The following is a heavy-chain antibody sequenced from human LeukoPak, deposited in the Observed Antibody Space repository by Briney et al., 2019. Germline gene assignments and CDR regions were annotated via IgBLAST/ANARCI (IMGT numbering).Heavy chain of an antibody. D-gene: IGHD3-9*01. CDR3: ASSHYDILTGYSS. J-gene: IGHJ4*02. Sequence: ASVNFSCKASGYTFTSYGISWVRQAPGQGLEWMGWISAYNGNTNYAQKLQGRVTMTTDTSTSTAYMELRSLRSDDTAVYYCASSHYDILTGYSSWGQGTLVTVSS. CDR2: ISAYNGNT. CDR1: GYTFTSYG. V-gene: IGHV1-18*01.